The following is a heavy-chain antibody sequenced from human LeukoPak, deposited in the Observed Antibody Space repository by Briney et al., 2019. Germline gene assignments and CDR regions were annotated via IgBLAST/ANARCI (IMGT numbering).Heavy chain of an antibody. J-gene: IGHJ4*02. Sequence: ASVTVSFNSSVYTFTSNGISWVRQAPGPGLEWMGWISAYNGNTNYAHKLHGRVTMTTDTSTSTAYIELRSLRSADTAVYYYARDEYYDSSGYQRHLVWGEGTLVSVSS. V-gene: IGHV1-18*01. D-gene: IGHD3-22*01. CDR2: ISAYNGNT. CDR3: ARDEYYDSSGYQRHLV. CDR1: VYTFTSNG.